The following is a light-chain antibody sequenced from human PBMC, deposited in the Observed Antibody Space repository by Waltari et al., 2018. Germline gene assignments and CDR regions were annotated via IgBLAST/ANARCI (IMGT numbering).Light chain of an antibody. J-gene: IGLJ2*01. Sequence: QSALTQPPSASGTLGQTVTIFCSGGNSHIGSNVVNWYQQVPGTAPKLLIYSNTYRPSGVPDRFSGSKSGTSASLAISGIQSDDEGDYYCATWDDRLTGVVFGGGTQVTVL. V-gene: IGLV1-44*01. CDR1: NSHIGSNV. CDR2: SNT. CDR3: ATWDDRLTGVV.